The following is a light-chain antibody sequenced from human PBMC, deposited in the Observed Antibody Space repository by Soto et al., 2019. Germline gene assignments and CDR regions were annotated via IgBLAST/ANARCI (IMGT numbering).Light chain of an antibody. CDR1: QSFSSSY. Sequence: EIVLTQSPGTLSLSPGERATLFCRASQSFSSSYLAWSQQKPGQAPRLLIYGTSSRATGIPDRFSGSGSGTVFILTISRLVTEDLAVYYCQHYGNHGTFGQRTKVEIK. CDR3: QHYGNHGT. V-gene: IGKV3-20*01. J-gene: IGKJ1*01. CDR2: GTS.